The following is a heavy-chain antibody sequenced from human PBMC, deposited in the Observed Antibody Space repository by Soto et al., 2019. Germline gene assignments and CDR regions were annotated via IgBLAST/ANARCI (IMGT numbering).Heavy chain of an antibody. Sequence: GWSLRLSCASSGFTFSSYSMKWVRQAPGKGLEWVSYISSSSSTIYYADSVKGRFTISRDNAKNSLYLQMNSLRDEDTAVYYCARDCSGGSCYSDAFDIWGQGTMVTVSS. CDR2: ISSSSSTI. D-gene: IGHD2-15*01. CDR1: GFTFSSYS. CDR3: ARDCSGGSCYSDAFDI. V-gene: IGHV3-48*02. J-gene: IGHJ3*02.